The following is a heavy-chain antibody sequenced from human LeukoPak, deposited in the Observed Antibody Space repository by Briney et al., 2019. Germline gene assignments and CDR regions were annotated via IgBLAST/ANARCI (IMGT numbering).Heavy chain of an antibody. J-gene: IGHJ4*02. CDR1: GYTFIAYY. CDR3: ARGDYGSSSTDY. CDR2: INPNSGGT. Sequence: ASVTVSCKASGYTFIAYYMYWVRQAPGQGLEWMGWINPNSGGTNYAQKFQGRVTMTRDTSISTAYMELSRLRSDDTAVYYCARGDYGSSSTDYWGQGTLVTVSS. D-gene: IGHD6-6*01. V-gene: IGHV1-2*02.